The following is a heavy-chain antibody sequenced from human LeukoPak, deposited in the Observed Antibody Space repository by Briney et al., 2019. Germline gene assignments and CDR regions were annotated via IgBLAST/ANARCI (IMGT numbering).Heavy chain of an antibody. CDR1: GFTFDDYA. CDR3: GKDGFSYGSQIDS. Sequence: GGSLRLSCAASGFTFDDYAMHWVRQAPGKGLEWVSGINWNGGTVNYADSVKGRFTISRDNPKNSLYLQMNSLRVEDTALYHCGKDGFSYGSQIDSWGQGTLVTVSS. V-gene: IGHV3-9*01. D-gene: IGHD5-18*01. CDR2: INWNGGTV. J-gene: IGHJ4*02.